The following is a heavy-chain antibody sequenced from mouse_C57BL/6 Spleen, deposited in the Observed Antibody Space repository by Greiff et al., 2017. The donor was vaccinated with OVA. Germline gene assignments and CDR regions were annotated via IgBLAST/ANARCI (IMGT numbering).Heavy chain of an antibody. Sequence: VHVKQSGAELVRPGASVKLSCTASGFNIKDDYMHWVKQRPEQGLEWIGWIDPENGDTEYASKFQGKATITADTSSNTAYLQLSSLTSEDTAVYYCTSVYGSLDYWGQGTTLTVSS. CDR3: TSVYGSLDY. J-gene: IGHJ2*01. D-gene: IGHD1-1*01. CDR1: GFNIKDDY. V-gene: IGHV14-4*01. CDR2: IDPENGDT.